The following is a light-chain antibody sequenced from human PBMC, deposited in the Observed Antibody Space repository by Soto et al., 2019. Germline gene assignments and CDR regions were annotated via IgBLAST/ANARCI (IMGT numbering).Light chain of an antibody. J-gene: IGLJ1*01. CDR1: SSNFGAGYE. CDR3: QSFDSSLRAYV. V-gene: IGLV1-40*01. Sequence: QSVLTQPPSVSGAPGQRVTISCTGSSSNFGAGYEVHWYKQLPGTAPTLVIFNNLNRPSGVPERFSGSKSGTSASLVISGLQAEGEADYYCQSFDSSLRAYVFGSGTKVTVL. CDR2: NNL.